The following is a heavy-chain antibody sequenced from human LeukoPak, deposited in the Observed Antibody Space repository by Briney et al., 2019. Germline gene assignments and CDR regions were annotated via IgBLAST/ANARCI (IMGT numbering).Heavy chain of an antibody. Sequence: PSETLSLTCTVSGGSISSGGYYWSWVRQHPGKGLEWIGYIYYSGSTYYNPSLKSRVTISVDTSKNQFSLKLSSVTAADTAVYYCARDSCSSTSCYLGGFDYWGQGTLVTVSS. J-gene: IGHJ4*02. CDR2: IYYSGST. D-gene: IGHD2-2*01. CDR1: GGSISSGGYY. V-gene: IGHV4-31*03. CDR3: ARDSCSSTSCYLGGFDY.